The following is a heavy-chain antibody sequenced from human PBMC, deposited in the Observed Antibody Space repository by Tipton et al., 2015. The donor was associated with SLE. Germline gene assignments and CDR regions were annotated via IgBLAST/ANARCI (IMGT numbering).Heavy chain of an antibody. CDR2: IYTSGST. CDR1: GASISSGSYY. V-gene: IGHV4-61*02. CDR3: ARDWIMVQGVIRYYGMDV. D-gene: IGHD3-10*01. Sequence: TLSLTCTVSGASISSGSYYWSWIRQPAGKGLEWIGRIYTSGSTNYHPSLRSRVTISLDTSKNQFSLKLTSVTATGTAVYYCARDWIMVQGVIRYYGMDVWGQGTTVTVSS. J-gene: IGHJ6*02.